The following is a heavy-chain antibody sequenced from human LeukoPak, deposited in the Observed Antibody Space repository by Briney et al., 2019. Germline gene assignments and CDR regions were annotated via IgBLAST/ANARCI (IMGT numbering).Heavy chain of an antibody. V-gene: IGHV3-23*01. CDR3: AKDVEQWLVPTTYGMDV. Sequence: GGSLRLSCAASGFTFSSYAMSWVRQAPGKGLEWVSAISGSGGSTYYADSVKGRFTISRDNSKNTRYLQMNSLRAEDTAVYYCAKDVEQWLVPTTYGMDVWGQGTTVTVSS. CDR2: ISGSGGST. CDR1: GFTFSSYA. J-gene: IGHJ6*02. D-gene: IGHD6-19*01.